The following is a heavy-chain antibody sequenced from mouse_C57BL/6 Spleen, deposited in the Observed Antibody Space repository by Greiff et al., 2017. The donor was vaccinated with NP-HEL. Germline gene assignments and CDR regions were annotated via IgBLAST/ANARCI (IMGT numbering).Heavy chain of an antibody. Sequence: QVQLQQPGAELVKPGASVKLSCKASGYTFTSYWMHWVKQRPGQGLEWIGMIHPNSGSTNYNEKFKSKATLTVDKSSSTAYMQLSSLTSEDSAVYYCARRSLVAPYAMDYWGQGTSVTVSS. V-gene: IGHV1-64*01. CDR1: GYTFTSYW. J-gene: IGHJ4*01. CDR3: ARRSLVAPYAMDY. CDR2: IHPNSGST. D-gene: IGHD1-1*01.